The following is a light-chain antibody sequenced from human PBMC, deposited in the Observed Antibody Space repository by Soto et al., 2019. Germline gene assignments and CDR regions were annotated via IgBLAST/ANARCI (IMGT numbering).Light chain of an antibody. Sequence: QSALTQPASVSGSPGQSITISCTGTSCDIGSYNRVSWYQQHPGKAPKLIIYEVTDRPAGVSNRFSGSKSGNTAALTISGRQAEDEAEYYCSAYTNINTSACVFGTGTKVTVL. V-gene: IGLV2-14*01. CDR3: SAYTNINTSACV. J-gene: IGLJ1*01. CDR1: SCDIGSYNR. CDR2: EVT.